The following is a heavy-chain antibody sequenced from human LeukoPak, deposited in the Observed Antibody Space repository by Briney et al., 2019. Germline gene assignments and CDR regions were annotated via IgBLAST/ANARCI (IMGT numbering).Heavy chain of an antibody. D-gene: IGHD1-14*01. CDR1: GDSVSSNSAA. V-gene: IGHV6-1*01. CDR3: ARVGEDNPGGYYYYYMDV. Sequence: SQTLSLTCAISGDSVSSNSAAWNWIRQSPSRGLEWLGRTYYRSKWYNDYAVSVKSRITINPDTSKNQFSLKLSSVTAADTAVYYCARVGEDNPGGYYYYYMDVWGKGTTVTISS. J-gene: IGHJ6*03. CDR2: TYYRSKWYN.